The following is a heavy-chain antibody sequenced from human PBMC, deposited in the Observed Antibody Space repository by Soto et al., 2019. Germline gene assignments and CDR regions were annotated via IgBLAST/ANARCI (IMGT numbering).Heavy chain of an antibody. CDR2: IGTSSTNI. V-gene: IGHV3-48*03. CDR1: GFTFSSYE. J-gene: IGHJ4*02. Sequence: EVQLVESGGDLVQPGRSLRLSCAASGFTFSSYEFNWVRQAPGKGLEWISYIGTSSTNIYYADSVKGRFTSSRDNAKNALYLQMNSLRAEDTAIYYCAREELNCGGDCFAFWGQGTLDTVSS. CDR3: AREELNCGGDCFAF. D-gene: IGHD2-21*01.